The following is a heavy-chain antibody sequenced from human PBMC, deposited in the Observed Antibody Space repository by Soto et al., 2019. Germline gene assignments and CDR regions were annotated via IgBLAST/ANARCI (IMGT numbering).Heavy chain of an antibody. CDR1: GGSFSGYY. J-gene: IGHJ3*02. CDR3: ARENAYDI. V-gene: IGHV4-34*01. CDR2: INHSGST. Sequence: QVQLQQWGAGLLKPSETLSLTCAVYGGSFSGYYWCWIRQPPGKGLEWIGEINHSGSTNYNPSLKSRVTISVDTSKNHFSLNLSSVTAADTAVYYCARENAYDIRGQGTMVTVSS.